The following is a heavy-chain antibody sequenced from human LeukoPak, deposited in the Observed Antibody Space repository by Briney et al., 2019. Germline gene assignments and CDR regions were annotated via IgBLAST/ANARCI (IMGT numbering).Heavy chain of an antibody. J-gene: IGHJ6*02. CDR3: ARGPGYYDILTGYVGYGMDV. V-gene: IGHV4-59*01. Sequence: PSETLSLTCTVSGGSISSYYWSWIRQPPGKGLEWIGYIYYSGSTNYNPSLKSRVTISVDTSKNQFSLKLSSVTAADTAVYYCARGPGYYDILTGYVGYGMDVWGQGTTVTVSS. CDR2: IYYSGST. CDR1: GGSISSYY. D-gene: IGHD3-9*01.